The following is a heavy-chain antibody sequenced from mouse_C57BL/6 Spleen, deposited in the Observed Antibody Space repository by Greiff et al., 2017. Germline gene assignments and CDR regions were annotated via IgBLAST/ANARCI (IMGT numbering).Heavy chain of an antibody. CDR3: ARGGITTVVRGYFDY. CDR1: GYTFTDYN. J-gene: IGHJ2*01. D-gene: IGHD1-1*01. V-gene: IGHV1-22*01. CDR2: INPNNGGT. Sequence: EVQLQQSGPELVKPGASVKMSCKASGYTFTDYNMHWVKQSHGKSLEWIGYINPNNGGTSYNQKFKGKATLTVNKSSSTAYMELRSLTSEDSAVYYCARGGITTVVRGYFDYWGQGTTLTVSS.